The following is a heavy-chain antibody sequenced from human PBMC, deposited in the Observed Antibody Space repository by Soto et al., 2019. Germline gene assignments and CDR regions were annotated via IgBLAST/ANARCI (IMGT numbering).Heavy chain of an antibody. J-gene: IGHJ5*01. CDR3: AKGRLAVGSDWFDS. D-gene: IGHD1-26*01. Sequence: SETLSLTCPVSGGSISVSDYYWTWIRQPPGKGLEWIGCIYYSGSTYYNSSLKNRVTMSVDTSKHQFSLKLISVTAADTAIYYCAKGRLAVGSDWFDSWGPGTLVTVSS. CDR1: GGSISVSDYY. V-gene: IGHV4-39*01. CDR2: IYYSGST.